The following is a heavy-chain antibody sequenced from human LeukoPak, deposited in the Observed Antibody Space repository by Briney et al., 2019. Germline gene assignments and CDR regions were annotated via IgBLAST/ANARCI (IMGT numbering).Heavy chain of an antibody. J-gene: IGHJ4*02. V-gene: IGHV3-7*03. CDR2: IKQDGSEK. CDR1: EFDFSTHA. CDR3: AGVPSSSWYGWYFDY. D-gene: IGHD6-13*01. Sequence: GGSLRLSCAASEFDFSTHAMTWVRQAPGKGLEWVANIKQDGSEKYYVDSVKGRFTISRDNAKNSLYLQMNSLRAEDTAVYYCAGVPSSSWYGWYFDYWGQGTLVTVSS.